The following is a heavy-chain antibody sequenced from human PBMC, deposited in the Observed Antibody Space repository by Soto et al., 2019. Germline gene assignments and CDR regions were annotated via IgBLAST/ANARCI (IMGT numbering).Heavy chain of an antibody. J-gene: IGHJ4*02. V-gene: IGHV3-30-3*01. D-gene: IGHD3-16*01. CDR3: ARARLDTAAREY. Sequence: QVQLVESGEGVVQPGRSLRLSCAASGFIFRSYAMHWVRQSPGKGREWVAVMSYAGSDKDYADSVKGRFTISRDNSKNTLYLQLSSLRAADTAVYYCARARLDTAAREYGGQGSLFTVSS. CDR2: MSYAGSDK. CDR1: GFIFRSYA.